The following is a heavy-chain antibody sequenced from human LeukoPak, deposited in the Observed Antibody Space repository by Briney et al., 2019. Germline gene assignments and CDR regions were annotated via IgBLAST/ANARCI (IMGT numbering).Heavy chain of an antibody. J-gene: IGHJ4*02. D-gene: IGHD4-17*01. CDR1: GFTFSSYG. V-gene: IGHV3-30*02. Sequence: GGSLRLSCAASGFTFSSYGMHWVRQAPGKGLEWVAFIRHDGSNKYYADSVKGRFTISRDNSKNTLYLQMNSLRAEDTAVYYCAEATTVTTHDYWGQGTLVTVSS. CDR2: IRHDGSNK. CDR3: AEATTVTTHDY.